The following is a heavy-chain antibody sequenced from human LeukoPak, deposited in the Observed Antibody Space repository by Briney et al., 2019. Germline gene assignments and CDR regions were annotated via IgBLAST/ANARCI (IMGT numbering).Heavy chain of an antibody. V-gene: IGHV4-59*01. CDR2: VYYSGSI. CDR3: ARAPPYYYGSGSLGSYHYGMDV. CDR1: GGSLSNYY. Sequence: SQTLSLTCTVSGGSLSNYYWSWIRQPPGKGLEWIGYVYYSGSINYNPSLKSRVAISIDTSKNQFSLKLGSVTAADTAMYYCARAPPYYYGSGSLGSYHYGMDVWGQGTTVTVSS. J-gene: IGHJ6*02. D-gene: IGHD3-10*01.